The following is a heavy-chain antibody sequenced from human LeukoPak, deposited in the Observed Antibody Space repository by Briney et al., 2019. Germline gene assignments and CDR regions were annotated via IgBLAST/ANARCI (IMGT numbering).Heavy chain of an antibody. Sequence: SVKVSCKASGYTFTSYAISWVRQAPGQGLEWMGGIIPIFGTANYAQKFQGRVTITTDESTSTAYMELSSLRSEDTAVYYCASGDIAARLFDYWGQGTLVTVSS. D-gene: IGHD6-6*01. CDR2: IIPIFGTA. V-gene: IGHV1-69*05. CDR1: GYTFTSYA. CDR3: ASGDIAARLFDY. J-gene: IGHJ4*02.